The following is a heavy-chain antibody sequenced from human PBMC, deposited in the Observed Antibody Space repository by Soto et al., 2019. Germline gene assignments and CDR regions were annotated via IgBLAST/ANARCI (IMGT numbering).Heavy chain of an antibody. D-gene: IGHD2-2*01. CDR2: IFGGGTT. CDR1: VFAVNSDY. CDR3: VRTSSY. J-gene: IGHJ4*02. V-gene: IGHV3-53*01. Sequence: GGSLRLSCASSVFAVNSDYMSCARQAPGKGLEWVSVIFGGGTTYYSDSVKGRFTISRDNSKNTVFLQMNSLRAEDTAVYYCVRTSSYWGQGTWVTVSS.